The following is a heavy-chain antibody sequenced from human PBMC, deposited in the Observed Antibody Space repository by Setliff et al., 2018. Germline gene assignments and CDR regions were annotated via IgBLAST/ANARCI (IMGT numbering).Heavy chain of an antibody. CDR1: GFTFSAST. D-gene: IGHD3-10*01. CDR2: ISGSSSNFI. J-gene: IGHJ4*02. CDR3: ARDSSHFIRVLDS. Sequence: PGESLRLSCAASGFTFSASTMNWVRQAPGKGLEWVSSISGSSSNFIYYADSVKGRFTISRDNAKNSLFLQMDNLRAEDTAQYFCARDSSHFIRVLDSWGQGTLVTVSS. V-gene: IGHV3-21*01.